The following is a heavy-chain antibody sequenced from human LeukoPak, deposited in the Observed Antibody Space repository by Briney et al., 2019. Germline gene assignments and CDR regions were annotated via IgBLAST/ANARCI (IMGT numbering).Heavy chain of an antibody. Sequence: SETLSLTCTVSVASITSYYWSWIRQPPGKGLEWIGYMYYNGNTNYNPSLKSRVTISGDTSKKQFSLKLSSVTAADTAVYYCVRETVYGDYAAVDPWGQGTLVTVSS. CDR3: VRETVYGDYAAVDP. J-gene: IGHJ5*02. D-gene: IGHD4-17*01. V-gene: IGHV4-59*01. CDR2: MYYNGNT. CDR1: VASITSYY.